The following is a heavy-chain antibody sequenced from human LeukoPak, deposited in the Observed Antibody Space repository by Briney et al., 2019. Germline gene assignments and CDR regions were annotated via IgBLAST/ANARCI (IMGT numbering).Heavy chain of an antibody. CDR3: ARARDFDWLLFPLDY. J-gene: IGHJ4*02. CDR2: IIPIFGTA. Sequence: GASVRVSCKASGGTFSSYAISWVRQAPGQGLEWMGGIIPIFGTANYAQKFQGRVTITTDESTSTAYMELSSLRSEDTAVYYCARARDFDWLLFPLDYWGQGTLVTVSS. D-gene: IGHD3-9*01. V-gene: IGHV1-69*05. CDR1: GGTFSSYA.